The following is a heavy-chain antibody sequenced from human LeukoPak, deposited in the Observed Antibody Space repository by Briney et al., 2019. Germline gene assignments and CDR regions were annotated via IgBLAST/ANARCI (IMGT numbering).Heavy chain of an antibody. Sequence: AGGSLRLSCAASGFTFDDYGMSWVRQAPGKGLEWVSGINWNGGSTGYADSVKGRFTISRDNAKNSLYLQMNSRRAEDAALYYCARVLRGEYSSSSDHWGQGTLVTVSS. CDR1: GFTFDDYG. D-gene: IGHD6-6*01. J-gene: IGHJ4*02. CDR3: ARVLRGEYSSSSDH. CDR2: INWNGGST. V-gene: IGHV3-20*04.